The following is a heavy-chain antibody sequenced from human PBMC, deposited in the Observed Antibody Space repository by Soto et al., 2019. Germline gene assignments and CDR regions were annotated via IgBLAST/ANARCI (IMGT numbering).Heavy chain of an antibody. D-gene: IGHD6-19*01. CDR2: INSDGTTT. CDR1: GFTFSNYW. V-gene: IGHV3-74*01. Sequence: EVQLVESGGGLVQPGGSLRLSCAASGFTFSNYWMHWVRQAPGKGLVWVSRINSDGTTTSYADSVRGRFTISRDNARDTVYLQMTSLGAEDTAVYYCARVAVAAYYFHYWGQGTLVTVSS. J-gene: IGHJ4*02. CDR3: ARVAVAAYYFHY.